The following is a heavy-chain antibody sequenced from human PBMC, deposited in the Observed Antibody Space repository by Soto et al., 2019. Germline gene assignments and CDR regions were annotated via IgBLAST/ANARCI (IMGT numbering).Heavy chain of an antibody. Sequence: VKVSCKASGGTFSSYAISWVRQAPGQGLEWMGGIIPIFGTANYAQKFQGRVTITADESTSTAYMELSSLRSEDTAVYYCARALEWLLSQRYYYGMDVWGQGTTVTVSS. D-gene: IGHD3-3*01. CDR2: IIPIFGTA. J-gene: IGHJ6*02. V-gene: IGHV1-69*13. CDR1: GGTFSSYA. CDR3: ARALEWLLSQRYYYGMDV.